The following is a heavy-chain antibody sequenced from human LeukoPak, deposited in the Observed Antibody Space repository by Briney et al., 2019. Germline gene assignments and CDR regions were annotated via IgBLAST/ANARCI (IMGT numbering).Heavy chain of an antibody. Sequence: AGGSLRLSCAVSGFTVSSNYMSWVRQAPGKGLEWVSHIYSGGDTYNADSVKGRFTISRDHSKNTGYLQMNNLRGEDTAVYYCARDTGLWWGQGTLVTVSS. V-gene: IGHV3-53*01. CDR3: ARDTGLW. CDR1: GFTVSSNY. CDR2: IYSGGDT. J-gene: IGHJ4*02. D-gene: IGHD2-21*01.